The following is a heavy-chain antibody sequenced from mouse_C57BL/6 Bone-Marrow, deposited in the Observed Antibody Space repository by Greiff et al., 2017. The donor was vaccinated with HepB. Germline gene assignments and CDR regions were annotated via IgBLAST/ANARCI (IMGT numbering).Heavy chain of an antibody. CDR2: ISDGGSYT. D-gene: IGHD1-1*01. V-gene: IGHV5-4*03. J-gene: IGHJ2*01. Sequence: EVKVEESGGGLVKPGGSLKLSCAASGFTFSSYAMSWVRQTPEKRLEWVATISDGGSYTYYPDNVKGRFTISRDNAKNNLYLQMSHLKSEDTAMYYCASAYYGSSLYYFDYWGQGTTLTVSS. CDR3: ASAYYGSSLYYFDY. CDR1: GFTFSSYA.